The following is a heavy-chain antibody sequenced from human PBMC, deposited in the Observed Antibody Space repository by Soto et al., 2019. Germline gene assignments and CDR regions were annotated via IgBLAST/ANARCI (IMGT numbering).Heavy chain of an antibody. V-gene: IGHV3-23*01. J-gene: IGHJ4*02. CDR1: GFSLSTHA. CDR3: AREGGSIGGWFGRKFDS. D-gene: IGHD6-19*01. CDR2: ISSGGTTT. Sequence: GGSLRLSCTASGFSLSTHAMRWVRQAPGKGLQWASSISSGGTTTFYAASVEGRFTISRDKSKNTLYLQLHSLRADDTAVYYCAREGGSIGGWFGRKFDSWGQGTQVTVSS.